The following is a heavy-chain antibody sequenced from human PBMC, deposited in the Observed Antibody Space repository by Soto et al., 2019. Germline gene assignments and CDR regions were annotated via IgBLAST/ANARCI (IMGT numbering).Heavy chain of an antibody. CDR2: ISYDGSNK. CDR3: ARGGEYFDY. CDR1: GFTFSSYG. V-gene: IGHV3-30*03. J-gene: IGHJ4*02. Sequence: GGSLRLSCAASGFTFSSYGMHWVRQAPGKGLEWVAVISYDGSNKYYADSVKGRFTISRDNAKNSLYLQMNSLRAEDTAVYYCARGGEYFDYWGQGTLVTVSS. D-gene: IGHD3-16*01.